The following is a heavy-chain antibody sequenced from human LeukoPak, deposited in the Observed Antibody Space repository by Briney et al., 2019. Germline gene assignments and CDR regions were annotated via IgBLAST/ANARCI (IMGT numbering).Heavy chain of an antibody. CDR1: GDSVSSNSAA. Sequence: SQTLSLTCAISGDSVSSNSAAWNWIRQSPSRGLEWLGRTYYRSKWYNDYAVSVKRRITINPDTSKNQFSLQLNSVTPEDTAVYYCARGSHGSYYDSSGYYDPHYGMDVWGQGTTVTVSS. CDR2: TYYRSKWYN. D-gene: IGHD3-22*01. V-gene: IGHV6-1*01. CDR3: ARGSHGSYYDSSGYYDPHYGMDV. J-gene: IGHJ6*02.